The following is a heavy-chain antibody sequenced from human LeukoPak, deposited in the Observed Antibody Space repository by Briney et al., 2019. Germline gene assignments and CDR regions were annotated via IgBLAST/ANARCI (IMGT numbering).Heavy chain of an antibody. D-gene: IGHD1-26*01. CDR2: INPNSGGT. Sequence: WASVNVSCKASGYTFTGYYMHWVRQAPGQGLEWMGWINPNSGGTNYAQKFQGRVTMTRDTSISTAYMELSRLRSDDTAVYYCARSGLVGNWFDPWGQGTLVTVSS. CDR1: GYTFTGYY. CDR3: ARSGLVGNWFDP. J-gene: IGHJ5*02. V-gene: IGHV1-2*02.